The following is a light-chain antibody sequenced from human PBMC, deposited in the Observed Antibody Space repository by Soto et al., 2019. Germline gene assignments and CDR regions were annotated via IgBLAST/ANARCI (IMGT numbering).Light chain of an antibody. CDR1: QDIGLS. Sequence: DIQMTQSPSTLSASVGDRVTLTCRASQDIGLSLAWFQQKPGKAPKLLIYGASSLESGVPSRFSGSGSGTGFTLTISSLQPDDFATYYCEQYRRYPWTFGQGTKVEIK. V-gene: IGKV1-5*01. J-gene: IGKJ1*01. CDR3: EQYRRYPWT. CDR2: GAS.